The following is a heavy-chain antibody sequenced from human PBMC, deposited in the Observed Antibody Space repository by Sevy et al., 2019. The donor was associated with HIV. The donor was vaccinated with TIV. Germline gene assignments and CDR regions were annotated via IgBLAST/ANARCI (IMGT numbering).Heavy chain of an antibody. CDR3: ATDFDWPSGY. CDR2: IDPDGSRT. Sequence: GGSLRLSCEASGFTFSSYWMHWVRQVPGKGLVWVSRIDPDGSRTSYVDSVKGRFTISRVNAKNTLYLQMNSLRGEDTAVYYCATDFDWPSGYWGQGTLVTVSS. CDR1: GFTFSSYW. V-gene: IGHV3-74*01. J-gene: IGHJ4*02. D-gene: IGHD3-9*01.